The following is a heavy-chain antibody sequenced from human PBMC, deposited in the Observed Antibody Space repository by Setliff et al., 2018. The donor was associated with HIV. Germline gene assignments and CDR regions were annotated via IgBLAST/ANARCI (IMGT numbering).Heavy chain of an antibody. CDR1: GFGFRNFA. Sequence: PGGSLRLSCVASGFGFRNFAMHWVRQAPGKGLEWVSVISYDGSRISYADSVRGRFTISRDNAKNSLYLQMNRLRAEDTAVYYCATDGSALVRWGQGTLVTVSS. CDR2: ISYDGSRI. CDR3: ATDGSALVR. V-gene: IGHV3-30*07. J-gene: IGHJ4*02. D-gene: IGHD3-10*01.